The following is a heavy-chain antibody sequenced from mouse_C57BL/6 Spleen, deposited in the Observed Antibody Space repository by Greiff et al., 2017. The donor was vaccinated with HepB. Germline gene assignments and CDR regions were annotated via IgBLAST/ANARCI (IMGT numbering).Heavy chain of an antibody. V-gene: IGHV1-53*01. CDR3: ARCDGWLLVYYFDY. CDR1: GYTFTSYW. CDR2: INPSNGGT. D-gene: IGHD2-3*01. Sequence: QVQLKQPGTELVKPGASVKLSCKASGYTFTSYWMHWVKQRPGQGLEWIGNINPSNGGTNYNEKFKSKATLTVDKSSSTAYMQLSSLTSEDSAVYYCARCDGWLLVYYFDYWGQGTTLTVSS. J-gene: IGHJ2*01.